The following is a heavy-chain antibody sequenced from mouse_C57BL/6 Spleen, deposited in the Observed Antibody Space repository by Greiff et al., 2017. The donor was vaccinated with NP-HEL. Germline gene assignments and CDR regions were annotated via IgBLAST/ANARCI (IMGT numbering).Heavy chain of an antibody. D-gene: IGHD2-1*01. Sequence: EVKLVESEGGLVQPGSSMKLSCTASGFTFSDYYMAWVRQVPEKGLEWVANINYDGSSTYYLDSLKSRFIISRDNAKNILYLQMSSLKSEDTATYYCARRGQYGNYWYFDVWGTGTTVTVSS. J-gene: IGHJ1*03. CDR3: ARRGQYGNYWYFDV. V-gene: IGHV5-16*02. CDR1: GFTFSDYY. CDR2: INYDGSST.